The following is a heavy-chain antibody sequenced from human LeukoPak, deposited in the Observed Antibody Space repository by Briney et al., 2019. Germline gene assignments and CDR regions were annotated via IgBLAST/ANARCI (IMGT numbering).Heavy chain of an antibody. V-gene: IGHV3-23*01. CDR2: ISAGGGSI. CDR3: VTPSWEWVGFDI. CDR1: GFTFSTYA. Sequence: GGSLRLSCAASGFTFSTYAMSWVRQAPGKGLEWISAISAGGGSIYYAGSVKGRFTISRDNSKKRLYLGMDTLRVEDTAVYHCVTPSWEWVGFDIWGQGTMVTVSS. D-gene: IGHD3-3*01. J-gene: IGHJ3*02.